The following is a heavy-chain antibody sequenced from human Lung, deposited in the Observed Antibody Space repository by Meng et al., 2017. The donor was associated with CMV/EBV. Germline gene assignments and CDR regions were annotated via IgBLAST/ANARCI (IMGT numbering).Heavy chain of an antibody. D-gene: IGHD4-23*01. Sequence: SXTXSLXCTVSGGSISSSSYYWGWIRQPPGKGLEWIGSIYYSGSTYYNPSLKSRVTISVDTSKNQFSLKLSSVTAADTAVYYCASPRVGVRAFDIWGQGTXVTVSS. V-gene: IGHV4-39*01. CDR1: GGSISSSSYY. CDR2: IYYSGST. J-gene: IGHJ3*02. CDR3: ASPRVGVRAFDI.